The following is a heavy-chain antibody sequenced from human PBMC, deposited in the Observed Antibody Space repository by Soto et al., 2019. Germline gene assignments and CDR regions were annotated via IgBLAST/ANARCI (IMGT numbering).Heavy chain of an antibody. CDR2: INHSANT. D-gene: IGHD3-10*01. V-gene: IGHV4-34*01. Sequence: QVQLQQWGAGLLKPSETLSLTCTVYGGSFSDYYWSWIRQPPGKGLEWIGEINHSANTNDNPSLKCRVTMSVDTSKDQFSLRVSAVTAADTAVYSCARSGNLFDYWGQGTLVTVSS. J-gene: IGHJ4*02. CDR3: ARSGNLFDY. CDR1: GGSFSDYY.